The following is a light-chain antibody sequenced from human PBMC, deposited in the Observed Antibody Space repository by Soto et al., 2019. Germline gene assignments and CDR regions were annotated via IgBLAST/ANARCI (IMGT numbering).Light chain of an antibody. J-gene: IGKJ4*01. CDR3: MHGTHWPLT. Sequence: DVVVTQSPLSLPVTLGQPASISCRSSQSLVYSDVNTYLNWFQQRPAQSPRRLMYQVSNRDSRVPDRFSGSWSGTEFTLKISRVEVEDVGVYYCMHGTHWPLTFGGGTKVEIK. CDR2: QVS. V-gene: IGKV2-30*01. CDR1: QSLVYSDVNTY.